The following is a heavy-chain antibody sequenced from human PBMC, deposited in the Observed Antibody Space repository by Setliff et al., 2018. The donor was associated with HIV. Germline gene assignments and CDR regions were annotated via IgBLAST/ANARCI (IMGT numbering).Heavy chain of an antibody. CDR1: GGTFSRYT. Sequence: ASVKVSCKASGGTFSRYTISWVRQAPGQGLEWMGWINPNSGGTNYAQKFQGRVTMTTDTSISTAYMELSRLRSDDTAVYYCATLDYWGQGTLVTVSS. V-gene: IGHV1-2*02. J-gene: IGHJ4*02. CDR3: ATLDY. CDR2: INPNSGGT.